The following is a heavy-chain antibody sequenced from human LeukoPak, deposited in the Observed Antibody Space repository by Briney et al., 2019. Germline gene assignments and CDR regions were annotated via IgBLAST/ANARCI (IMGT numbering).Heavy chain of an antibody. CDR1: GGSISSYY. CDR2: IYYSGST. CDR3: ARGLTTLDF. D-gene: IGHD1-14*01. V-gene: IGHV4-59*01. Sequence: SETLSLTCTVSGGSISSYYWSWIRQPPGKGLEWIGYIYYSGSTNYNPSLKSRVTISVDTSKNQFSLKLSSVTAADTAVYYCARGLTTLDFWGQGTLVTVSS. J-gene: IGHJ4*02.